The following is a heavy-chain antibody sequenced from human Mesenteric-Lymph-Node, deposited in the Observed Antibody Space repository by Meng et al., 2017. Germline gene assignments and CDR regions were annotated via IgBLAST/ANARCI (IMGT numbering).Heavy chain of an antibody. Sequence: QVLLVESGGGVVQPGRSLTLSCAASGFTFSRYAMHWVRQAPGKGLEWVALIIFDGNNKYYADSVKGRFSISRDNSKNTLYLQMNSLRTEDTAVYYCARDGIYSGSGTYFDNWGQGTLVTVSS. V-gene: IGHV3-30-3*01. CDR3: ARDGIYSGSGTYFDN. J-gene: IGHJ4*02. CDR1: GFTFSRYA. D-gene: IGHD3-10*01. CDR2: IIFDGNNK.